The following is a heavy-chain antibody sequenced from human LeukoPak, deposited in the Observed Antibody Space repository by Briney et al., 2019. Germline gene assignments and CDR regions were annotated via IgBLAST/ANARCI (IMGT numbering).Heavy chain of an antibody. D-gene: IGHD1-14*01. J-gene: IGHJ4*02. CDR3: ATLPVEKGLLPYYFDY. V-gene: IGHV3-23*01. Sequence: GGSLRLSCAASGFTFSSNAMSWVRQAPGKGLEWVSGISGSGGTANYADSVKGRFTIFRDNSKNTLYVQMSSLRVEDTAVYFCATLPVEKGLLPYYFDYWGQGTLVTVSS. CDR1: GFTFSSNA. CDR2: ISGSGGTA.